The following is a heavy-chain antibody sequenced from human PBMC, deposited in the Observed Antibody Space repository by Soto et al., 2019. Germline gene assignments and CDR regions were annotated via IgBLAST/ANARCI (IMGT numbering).Heavy chain of an antibody. D-gene: IGHD6-19*01. CDR3: ARDPFAAVAGITYFDY. CDR2: ISSSSSTI. J-gene: IGHJ4*02. V-gene: IGHV3-48*02. Sequence: GGSLRLSCAASGFTFSSYSMNWVRQAPGKGLEWVSYISSSSSTIYYADSVKGRFTISRDNAKNSLHLQMNSLRDEDTAVYYCARDPFAAVAGITYFDYWGQGTLVTVSS. CDR1: GFTFSSYS.